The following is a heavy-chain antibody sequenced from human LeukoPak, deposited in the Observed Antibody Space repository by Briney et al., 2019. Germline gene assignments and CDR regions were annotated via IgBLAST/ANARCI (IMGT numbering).Heavy chain of an antibody. V-gene: IGHV1-2*02. CDR1: GYTFTGYY. CDR2: INPNSGGT. D-gene: IGHD3-16*01. Sequence: ASVKVSCKASGYTFTGYYMHWVRQAPGQGVEWMGWINPNSGGTNYAQKFQGRVTMTRDTSISTAYMELSRLRSDDTAVYYCARDGMITFGGVYDYWGQGTLVTVSS. CDR3: ARDGMITFGGVYDY. J-gene: IGHJ4*02.